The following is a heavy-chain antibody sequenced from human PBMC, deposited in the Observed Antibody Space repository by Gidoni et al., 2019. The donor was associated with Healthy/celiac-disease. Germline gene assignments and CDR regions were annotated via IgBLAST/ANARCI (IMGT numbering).Heavy chain of an antibody. CDR1: GFTFVDYT. CDR2: ISWDGGST. D-gene: IGHD2-15*01. J-gene: IGHJ3*02. CDR3: AKVLPWQDREENAFDI. Sequence: EVQLVESGGVVVQPGGSLRLSCAASGFTFVDYTMHWVRQAPGKGLEWVYLISWDGGSTYYADSVKGRFTISRDNSKNSLYLQMNSLRTEDTALYYCAKVLPWQDREENAFDIWGQGTMVTVSS. V-gene: IGHV3-43*01.